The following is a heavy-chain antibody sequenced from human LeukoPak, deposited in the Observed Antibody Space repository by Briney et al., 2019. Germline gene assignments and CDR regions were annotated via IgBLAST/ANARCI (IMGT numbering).Heavy chain of an antibody. CDR2: INHSGST. D-gene: IGHD6-19*01. CDR1: GGSFSGHY. J-gene: IGHJ4*02. V-gene: IGHV4-34*01. Sequence: PSETLSLTCAVYGGSFSGHYWSWIRQPPGKGLEWIGEINHSGSTNYSPSLKSRVTISVNTSKNQFSLKLISVTAADTAVYYCARGIVTTAVAGTFGYWGQGTLVTVSS. CDR3: ARGIVTTAVAGTFGY.